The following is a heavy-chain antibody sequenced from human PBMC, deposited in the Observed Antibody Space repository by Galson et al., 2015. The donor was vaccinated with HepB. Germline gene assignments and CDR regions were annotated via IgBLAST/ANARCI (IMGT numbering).Heavy chain of an antibody. Sequence: SLRLSCAASGFTFSNYAMSWVRQAPGKGLEWVSFIKGGGGNTFYADSVRGRFTISRDNPESTLYLQMNSLRAEDTAVYYCAKGGFSYGNDAFDVWGLGTMVTVSS. CDR3: AKGGFSYGNDAFDV. CDR1: GFTFSNYA. J-gene: IGHJ3*01. V-gene: IGHV3-23*01. CDR2: IKGGGGNT. D-gene: IGHD3-10*01.